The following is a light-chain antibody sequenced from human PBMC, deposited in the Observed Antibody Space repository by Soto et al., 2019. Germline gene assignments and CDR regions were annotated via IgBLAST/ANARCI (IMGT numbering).Light chain of an antibody. CDR2: LGS. Sequence: DIVMTQSPLSLPVTPGEPASISCRSSQSLLYSNAYNYIDWYLQKPGQSPQLLIYLGSHRASGVPDRFSGSGSGTNFTLKINRVEAEDVGIYYCMQGRESLTFGQGTRRRL. V-gene: IGKV2-28*01. CDR1: QSLLYSNAYNY. CDR3: MQGRESLT. J-gene: IGKJ5*01.